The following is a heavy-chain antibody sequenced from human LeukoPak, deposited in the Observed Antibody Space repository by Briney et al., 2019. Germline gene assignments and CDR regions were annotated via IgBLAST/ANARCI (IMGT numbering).Heavy chain of an antibody. CDR1: GFTFSSYS. Sequence: GGSLRLSYAASGFTFSSYSMNWVRQAPGKGLEWVSSISSSSSYIHYADSVKGRFTISRDNAKNSLYLQMNSLRAEDTAVYYCARGSRGMVRGVNNWFDPWGQGTLVTVSS. CDR3: ARGSRGMVRGVNNWFDP. D-gene: IGHD3-10*01. CDR2: ISSSSSYI. J-gene: IGHJ5*02. V-gene: IGHV3-21*01.